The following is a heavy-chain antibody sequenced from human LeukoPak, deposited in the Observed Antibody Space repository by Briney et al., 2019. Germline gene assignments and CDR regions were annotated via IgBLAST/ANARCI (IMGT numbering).Heavy chain of an antibody. D-gene: IGHD4-23*01. V-gene: IGHV3-74*01. J-gene: IGHJ4*02. CDR2: IASDGSST. CDR1: GFTFSSYW. CDR3: ARGRPHGNDY. Sequence: GGSLRLSCAASGFTFSSYWMNWVRQAPGKGLWVSRIASDGSSTTYADSVKGRFSISRDNAKNTLYLQMNSLRVEDTAVYYCARGRPHGNDYWGQGTLSPSPQ.